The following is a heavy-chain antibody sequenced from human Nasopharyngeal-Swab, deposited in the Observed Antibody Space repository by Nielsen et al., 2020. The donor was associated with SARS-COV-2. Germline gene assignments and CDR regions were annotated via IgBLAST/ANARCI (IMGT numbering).Heavy chain of an antibody. CDR3: ARGYQLIRGFDY. V-gene: IGHV2-5*02. CDR2: VHWDDEK. D-gene: IGHD2-2*01. J-gene: IGHJ4*02. Sequence: WLRQPPGQALEWLALVHWDDEKRYSPSLKSRLTITKDTSKNQVVLTMTNVDPVDTATYYCARGYQLIRGFDYWGQGTLVTVSS.